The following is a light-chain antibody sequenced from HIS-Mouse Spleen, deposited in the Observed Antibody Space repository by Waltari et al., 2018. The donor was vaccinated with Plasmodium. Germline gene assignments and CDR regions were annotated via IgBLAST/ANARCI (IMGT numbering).Light chain of an antibody. J-gene: IGKJ2*01. CDR3: QQYYSTPYT. CDR1: QSVLYSSNNTNY. CDR2: WAS. Sequence: DIVMTQSPDSLAVSLGARATINCKSSQSVLYSSNNTNYLAWYKQKPGQPPKLLIYWASTRESGVPDRFSGSGSGTDFTLTISSLQAEDVAVYYCQQYYSTPYTFGQGTKLEIK. V-gene: IGKV4-1*01.